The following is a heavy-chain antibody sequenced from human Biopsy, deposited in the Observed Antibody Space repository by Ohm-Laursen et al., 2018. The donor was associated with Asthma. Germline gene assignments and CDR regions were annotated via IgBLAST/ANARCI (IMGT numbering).Heavy chain of an antibody. Sequence: SSLRLSCAAFGFTFDDYAMHWVRQAPGKGLEWVSGISWNSGSIGYADSVKGRFTISRDNVKNSLYLQMNSLRAEDTALYYCAKGEWELLEANFDYWGQGTLVTVSS. CDR2: ISWNSGSI. CDR1: GFTFDDYA. V-gene: IGHV3-9*01. CDR3: AKGEWELLEANFDY. J-gene: IGHJ4*02. D-gene: IGHD1-26*01.